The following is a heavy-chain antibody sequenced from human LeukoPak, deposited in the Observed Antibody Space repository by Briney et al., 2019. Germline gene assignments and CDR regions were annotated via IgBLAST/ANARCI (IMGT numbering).Heavy chain of an antibody. J-gene: IGHJ4*02. CDR2: MNPNSGNT. V-gene: IGHV1-8*01. D-gene: IGHD6-19*01. CDR1: GYTFTSYD. Sequence: ASVKASCKASGYTFTSYDINWVRQATGQGLEWMGWMNPNSGNTDSAQKFQGRLTMTRNTSISTAYMELSSLRSEDTAVYYCARRSQAGGTGIGYWGQGTLVTVSS. CDR3: ARRSQAGGTGIGY.